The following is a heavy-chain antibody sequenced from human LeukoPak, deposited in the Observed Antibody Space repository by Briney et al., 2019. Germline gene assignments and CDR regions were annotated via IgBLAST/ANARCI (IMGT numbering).Heavy chain of an antibody. CDR2: ITPNADRT. CDR1: GFTFGSYG. D-gene: IGHD3-22*01. CDR3: AIMHGYYDGSGYWVQ. J-gene: IGHJ1*01. Sequence: GGSLRLSCAASGFTFGSYGMSWVRQAPGKGPEWVSFITPNADRTSYADSVEGRFTISRDNPRNTLYMQMNSLRDEDTALYYCAIMHGYYDGSGYWVQWGQGTLVTVSS. V-gene: IGHV3-23*01.